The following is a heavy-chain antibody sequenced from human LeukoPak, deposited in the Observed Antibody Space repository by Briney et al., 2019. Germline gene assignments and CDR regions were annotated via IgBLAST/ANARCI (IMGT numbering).Heavy chain of an antibody. CDR1: GGSISSGSYY. CDR2: IYTSGST. V-gene: IGHV4-61*02. Sequence: SETLSLTCTVSGGSISSGSYYWSWIRQPAGKGLEWIGRIYTSGSTNYNPSLKSRVTISVDTSKNQFSLKLSSVTAADTAVYYCARAPNAGGNGAFDIWGQGTMATVSS. J-gene: IGHJ3*02. CDR3: ARAPNAGGNGAFDI. D-gene: IGHD4-23*01.